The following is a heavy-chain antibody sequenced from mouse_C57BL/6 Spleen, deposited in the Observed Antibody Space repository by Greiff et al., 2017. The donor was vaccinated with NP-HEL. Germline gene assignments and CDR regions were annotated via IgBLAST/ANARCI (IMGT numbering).Heavy chain of an antibody. V-gene: IGHV1-66*01. Sequence: VKLVESGPELVKPGASVKISCKASGYSFTSYYIHWVKQRPGQGLEWIGWIYPGSGNTKYNEKFKGKATLTADTSSSTAYMQLSSLTSEDSAVYYCARWGSGFAYWGQGTLVTVSA. CDR2: IYPGSGNT. CDR3: ARWGSGFAY. CDR1: GYSFTSYY. J-gene: IGHJ3*01. D-gene: IGHD1-1*01.